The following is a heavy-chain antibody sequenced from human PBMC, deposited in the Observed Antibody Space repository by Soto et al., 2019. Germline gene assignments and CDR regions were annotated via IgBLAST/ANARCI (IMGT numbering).Heavy chain of an antibody. J-gene: IGHJ4*02. Sequence: EVQLLESGGGLVQPGGSLRLSCAASGFSCSTHAMSWVRQAPGKGLEWVSAISGSGVNTYYADSVKGRFTISRDNSKNTLYLQMNSLRAEDADVYYGARVNYGTLLWGQGTLVTVSS. CDR3: ARVNYGTLL. V-gene: IGHV3-23*01. CDR1: GFSCSTHA. D-gene: IGHD4-17*01. CDR2: ISGSGVNT.